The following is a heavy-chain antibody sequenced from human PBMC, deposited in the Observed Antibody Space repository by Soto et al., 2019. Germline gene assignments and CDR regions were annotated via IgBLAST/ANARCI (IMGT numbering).Heavy chain of an antibody. D-gene: IGHD4-17*01. Sequence: QVQLVESGGGVVQPGRSLRLSCAASGFTFSSYGMHWVRQAPGKGLEWVAVISYDGSNKYYADSVKGRFTISRDNSKNTLYLQMNSLRAEDTAVYYCAKNYDYGGNPNYFDYWGQGTLVTVSS. V-gene: IGHV3-30*18. CDR1: GFTFSSYG. CDR2: ISYDGSNK. J-gene: IGHJ4*02. CDR3: AKNYDYGGNPNYFDY.